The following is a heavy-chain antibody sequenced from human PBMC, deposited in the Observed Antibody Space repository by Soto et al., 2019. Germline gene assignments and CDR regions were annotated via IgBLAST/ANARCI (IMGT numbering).Heavy chain of an antibody. CDR2: IYYSGSA. J-gene: IGHJ5*02. V-gene: IGHV4-59*01. D-gene: IGHD1-20*01. CDR1: GGSISSYY. CDR3: ARQDNWKGWFDP. Sequence: QVQLQESGPGLVKPSETLSLTCTVSGGSISSYYWSWIRQPPGKGLEWIGYIYYSGSANYNPSLKRRVTISVDTSKNQFSLKLSSVTAADTAVYYCARQDNWKGWFDPWGQGTLVTVSS.